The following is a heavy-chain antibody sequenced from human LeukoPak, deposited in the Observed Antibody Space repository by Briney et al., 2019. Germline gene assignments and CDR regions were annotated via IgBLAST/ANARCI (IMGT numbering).Heavy chain of an antibody. CDR2: ISSSSSYI. J-gene: IGHJ4*02. CDR3: ASQQWLDPPDY. CDR1: GFTFSSYS. Sequence: PGGSLRLSCAASGFTFSSYSMNWVRQAPGKGLEWVSSISSSSSYIYYADSVKGRFTISRDNAKNSLYLQMNSLRAEDTAVYYCASQQWLDPPDYWGQGTLVTVSS. D-gene: IGHD6-19*01. V-gene: IGHV3-21*01.